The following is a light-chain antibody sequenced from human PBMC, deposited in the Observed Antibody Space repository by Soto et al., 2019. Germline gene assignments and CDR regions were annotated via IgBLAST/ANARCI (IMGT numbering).Light chain of an antibody. Sequence: TQMTQSPSTLSASVGDRVTITCRASQSFSTWLAWYQQKPGNAPTLLIYDVSKLESGVPSRFSGSGSGTEFTLTIGSLQPDDFATYYCQQYDSYPLTFGGGTTVEIK. J-gene: IGKJ4*01. CDR1: QSFSTW. CDR3: QQYDSYPLT. V-gene: IGKV1-5*01. CDR2: DVS.